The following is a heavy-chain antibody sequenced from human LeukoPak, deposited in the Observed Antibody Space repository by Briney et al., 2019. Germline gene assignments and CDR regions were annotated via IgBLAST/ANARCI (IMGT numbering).Heavy chain of an antibody. D-gene: IGHD3-10*01. CDR3: ASSLRVSLDH. J-gene: IGHJ4*02. V-gene: IGHV3-21*01. CDR2: ISSSSTYK. Sequence: PGGSLRLSCAASGFIFGDYSMNWVRQAPGKGLEWVSSISSSSTYKDYIDSVKGRFTISRDNANNSLYLQINSLRVEDTAVYYCASSLRVSLDHWGQGALVIVSS. CDR1: GFIFGDYS.